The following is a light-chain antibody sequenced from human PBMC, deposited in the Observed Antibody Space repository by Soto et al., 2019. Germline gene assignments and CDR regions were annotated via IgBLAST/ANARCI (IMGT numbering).Light chain of an antibody. CDR3: QQFDNLPIT. J-gene: IGKJ5*01. CDR1: QDIGNF. V-gene: IGKV1-33*01. CDR2: DAS. Sequence: DIPMTQSPSSLSASVGDRVTITCQASQDIGNFLNWYQHKPGKAPKLLIYDASNLETGVPSRFSASGSGTDFTFTIGSLQPEDFATYYCQQFDNLPITFGQGTRLEIK.